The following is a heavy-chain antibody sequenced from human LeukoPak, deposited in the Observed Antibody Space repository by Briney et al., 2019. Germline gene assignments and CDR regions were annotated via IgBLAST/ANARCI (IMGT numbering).Heavy chain of an antibody. CDR1: GFSFSTYE. D-gene: IGHD3-16*01. Sequence: PGGSLRLSCAASGFSFSTYEMNWVRQAPGKGLEWVSYTSSTGRTIYYADSVKGRFIISRDNAKNSLYLQMNSLRAEDTAVYYCARLRDPYYYYYMDVWGKGTTVTVSS. CDR3: ARLRDPYYYYYMDV. CDR2: TSSTGRTI. J-gene: IGHJ6*03. V-gene: IGHV3-48*03.